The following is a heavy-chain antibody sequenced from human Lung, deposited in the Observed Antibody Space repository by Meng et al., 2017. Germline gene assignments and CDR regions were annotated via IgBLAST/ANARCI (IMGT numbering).Heavy chain of an antibody. CDR2: ISHDGSNE. V-gene: IGHV3-30-3*01. Sequence: QVQLVESGGGVVQPGGSLRLSCTASEFTFSDYAMHWVRQAPGKGLEWVAVISHDGSNEYFADSVKGRSSISRDNSKNTLYLQMNSLKPDDTAVYCCARFVHPRLDYWGQGTLVTVSS. D-gene: IGHD6-6*01. J-gene: IGHJ4*02. CDR3: ARFVHPRLDY. CDR1: EFTFSDYA.